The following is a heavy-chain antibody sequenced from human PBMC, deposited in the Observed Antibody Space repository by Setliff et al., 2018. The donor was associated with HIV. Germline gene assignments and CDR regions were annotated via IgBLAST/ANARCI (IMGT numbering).Heavy chain of an antibody. V-gene: IGHV4-39*01. CDR1: GGSISSSIYY. Sequence: PSETLSLTCTVSGGSISSSIYYWGWIRQPPGKGLEWIGFIYYSESTYYYGGSTYYNPSLKSRVTISVDTSKNQFSLKLSSVTAADTAVYYCARHDTEYSSYPIDYWGQGNLVTVS. D-gene: IGHD6-6*01. CDR2: IYYSESTYYYGGST. CDR3: ARHDTEYSSYPIDY. J-gene: IGHJ4*02.